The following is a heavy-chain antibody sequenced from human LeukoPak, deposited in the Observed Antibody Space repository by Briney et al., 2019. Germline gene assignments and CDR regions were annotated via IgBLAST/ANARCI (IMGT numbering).Heavy chain of an antibody. CDR2: INPNSGGT. D-gene: IGHD3-22*01. V-gene: IGHV1-2*02. CDR3: VRDSSSGYSLDAFDI. CDR1: GYTFTGYY. Sequence: GASVKVSCKASGYTFTGYYMHWVRQAPGQGLEWMGWINPNSGGTNYAQKFQGRVTMTRDTSISTAYMELSRLRSDDTAVYYCVRDSSSGYSLDAFDIWGQGTMVTVSS. J-gene: IGHJ3*02.